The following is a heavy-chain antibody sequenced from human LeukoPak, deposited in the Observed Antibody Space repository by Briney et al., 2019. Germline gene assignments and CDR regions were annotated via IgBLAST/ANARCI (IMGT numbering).Heavy chain of an antibody. CDR2: IDANNGDT. V-gene: IGHV1-2*02. D-gene: IGHD4-11*01. J-gene: IGHJ4*02. CDR3: ARDPSSVTLYFFDR. Sequence: GASVKISCKASGYTFRGNYIHWLRQAPGQGLEWMGWIDANNGDTKSAQKFQGRVTMSRDTSISTAYMDLSSLSPDDAAVYYCARDPSSVTLYFFDRWGQGTLVTVSS. CDR1: GYTFRGNY.